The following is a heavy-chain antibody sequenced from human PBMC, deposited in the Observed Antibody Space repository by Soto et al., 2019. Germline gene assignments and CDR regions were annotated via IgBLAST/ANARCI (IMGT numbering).Heavy chain of an antibody. Sequence: PGGSLRLSCAASGFTFSSYAMSWVRQAQGKGLEWVSAISGSGGSTYYADSVKGRLTISRDNSKNTLYLQMNSLRAEDTAVYYCAKPVGYDILTGYYLDYWGQGTLVTVSS. D-gene: IGHD3-9*01. CDR1: GFTFSSYA. J-gene: IGHJ4*02. CDR3: AKPVGYDILTGYYLDY. V-gene: IGHV3-23*01. CDR2: ISGSGGST.